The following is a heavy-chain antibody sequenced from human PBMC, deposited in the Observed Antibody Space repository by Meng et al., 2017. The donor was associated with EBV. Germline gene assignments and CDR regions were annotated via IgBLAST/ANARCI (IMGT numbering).Heavy chain of an antibody. J-gene: IGHJ4*02. D-gene: IGHD2/OR15-2a*01. Sequence: VQLQASGSGPGMPSESLSLPCMVSGFSVTSGAYPWSWIRQSPGKGLELIGYIYDTGSTIYNPSLKSRVTISLETSKNQFSLKVNSVTTADTAVYYCAKSRSSTPGIVDDWGQGTLVTVSS. CDR2: IYDTGST. CDR1: GFSVTSGAYP. CDR3: AKSRSSTPGIVDD. V-gene: IGHV4-61*08.